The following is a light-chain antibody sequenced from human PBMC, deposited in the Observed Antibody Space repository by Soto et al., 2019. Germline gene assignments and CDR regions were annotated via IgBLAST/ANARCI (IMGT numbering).Light chain of an antibody. CDR1: QSLVHSDGNTY. J-gene: IGKJ4*01. CDR2: EVS. Sequence: IVLTQTPLSSPFTLGQPASISCRSSQSLVHSDGNTYLNWLQQRPGQPPRLLIYEVSNRFSGGPDRFSGSGAGTDFTLEISRVEAEDVWVYYCMQTTQFPLTFGGGTKVEIK. CDR3: MQTTQFPLT. V-gene: IGKV2-24*01.